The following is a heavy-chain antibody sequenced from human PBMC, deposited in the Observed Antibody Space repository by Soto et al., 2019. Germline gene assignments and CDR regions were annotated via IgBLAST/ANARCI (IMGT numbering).Heavy chain of an antibody. CDR1: GYTFTSYC. CDR3: ASEYTSAPWEY. D-gene: IGHD6-25*01. Sequence: QVQLVQSGAEVTKPGASVKVSCKASGYTFTSYCISWVRQAPGQGLEWMGRISTYNGNAKYAQNLEGRVTMSPDTSTRTAYMELMSLTSDDTAAEYWASEYTSAPWEYWGQGTLVTVSS. J-gene: IGHJ4*02. CDR2: ISTYNGNA. V-gene: IGHV1-18*01.